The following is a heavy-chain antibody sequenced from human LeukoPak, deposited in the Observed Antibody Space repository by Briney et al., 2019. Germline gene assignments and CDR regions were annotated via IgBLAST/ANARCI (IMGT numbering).Heavy chain of an antibody. CDR3: ARGRAWELPDYFQH. CDR2: IHSSGST. V-gene: IGHV4-4*09. J-gene: IGHJ1*01. D-gene: IGHD1-26*01. CDR1: GGSFGNYY. Sequence: PSETLSLTCTVSGGSFGNYYWSWIRQPPGKGLEWLGLIHSSGSTNYNPSLKSRVTISVDTSKNRFSLRLSSVTAADTAVYYCARGRAWELPDYFQHWGQGSLVTVSS.